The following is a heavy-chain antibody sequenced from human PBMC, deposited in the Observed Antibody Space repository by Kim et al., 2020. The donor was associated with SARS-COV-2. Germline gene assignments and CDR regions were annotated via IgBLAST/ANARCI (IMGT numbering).Heavy chain of an antibody. V-gene: IGHV1-2*06. D-gene: IGHD5-18*01. CDR3: ATRIMWIQLRTTDIPRNDY. CDR2: INPNSGGT. CDR1: GYTFTGYY. Sequence: ASVKVSCKASGYTFTGYYMHWVRQAPGQGLEWMGRINPNSGGTNYAQKFQVRVTMTRDTSISTAYMELSRLRSDDTAVYYCATRIMWIQLRTTDIPRNDYWGQGTLVTVSS. J-gene: IGHJ4*02.